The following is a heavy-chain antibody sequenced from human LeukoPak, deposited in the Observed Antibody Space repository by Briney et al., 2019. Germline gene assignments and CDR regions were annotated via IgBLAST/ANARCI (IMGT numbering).Heavy chain of an antibody. J-gene: IGHJ4*02. CDR1: GDSVSTNSAA. CDR2: TYYRSKWYS. D-gene: IGHD6-19*01. Sequence: SQTLSLTCAISGDSVSTNSAAWNWIRQSPSRGLEWLGRTYYRSKWYSDYAVSAKSRITITADTSKNHFSLRLNSVIPEDTAVYYCARGLGSGWFAYDYWGQGTLVTVSS. CDR3: ARGLGSGWFAYDY. V-gene: IGHV6-1*01.